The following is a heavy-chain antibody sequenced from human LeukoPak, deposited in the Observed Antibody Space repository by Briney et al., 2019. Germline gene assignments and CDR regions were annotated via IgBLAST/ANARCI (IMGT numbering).Heavy chain of an antibody. CDR2: ISAGGDLT. V-gene: IGHV3-23*01. D-gene: IGHD1-26*01. CDR1: GFTFSSYG. CDR3: AKGLISSATYFSYFDY. Sequence: GGSLRLSCAASGFTFSSYGMSWVRQAPGKWLEWVAAISAGGDLTNYADSVKGRFTISRDSSKNMLYVQMNSLRAEDTAIYYCAKGLISSATYFSYFDYWGQGTLVTVSS. J-gene: IGHJ4*02.